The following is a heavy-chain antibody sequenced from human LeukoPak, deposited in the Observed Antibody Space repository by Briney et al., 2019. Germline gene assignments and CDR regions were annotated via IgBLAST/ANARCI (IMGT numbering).Heavy chain of an antibody. CDR3: ARRDYYSDY. V-gene: IGHV3-48*01. D-gene: IGHD3-10*01. CDR2: INSDGKTT. Sequence: GGSLRLSCAASGFTFSDYSMNWVRQAPGKGLEDLSYINSDGKTTWYADSVKGRFTASRDNAKNSLYLQMNSLRVEDTAVYYCARRDYYSDYWGQGTLVTVSS. J-gene: IGHJ4*02. CDR1: GFTFSDYS.